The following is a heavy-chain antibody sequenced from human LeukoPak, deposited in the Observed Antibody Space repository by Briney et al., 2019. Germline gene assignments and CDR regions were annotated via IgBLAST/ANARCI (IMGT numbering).Heavy chain of an antibody. Sequence: SETLSLTCTVSSRSICSYYWICLRQPTGKGRECGGKIYDSGNTNYNPSLKSRVTISGDTPKKQFSLRLSSVTAADTAVYYCARTMIGHDAFDIWGQGTMVTVSS. CDR2: IYDSGNT. J-gene: IGHJ3*02. CDR1: SRSICSYY. CDR3: ARTMIGHDAFDI. V-gene: IGHV4-59*01. D-gene: IGHD3-22*01.